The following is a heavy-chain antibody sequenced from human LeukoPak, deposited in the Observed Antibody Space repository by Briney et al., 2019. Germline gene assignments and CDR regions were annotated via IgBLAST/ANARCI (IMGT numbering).Heavy chain of an antibody. CDR2: IIPIFGTA. J-gene: IGHJ5*02. CDR1: GGTFSSYA. Sequence: SVKVSCKASGGTFSSYAISWVRQAPGQGLEWMGGIIPIFGTANYAQKFQGRVTITTDKSTSTAYMELGSLRSEDTAVYYCASDTGYSSGWYGNNWFDPWGQGTLVTVSS. V-gene: IGHV1-69*05. CDR3: ASDTGYSSGWYGNNWFDP. D-gene: IGHD6-19*01.